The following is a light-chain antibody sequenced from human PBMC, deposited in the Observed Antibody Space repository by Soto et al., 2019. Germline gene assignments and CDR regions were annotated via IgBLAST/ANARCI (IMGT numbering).Light chain of an antibody. CDR3: QQFFSSPYT. CDR2: CAY. CDR1: QSRSHGFDDNFN. Sequence: DIVLTQSPDSLAVSLGERATITCRSSQSRSHGFDDNFNLAWYQQKSGQPPKLLIYCAYTRETWVPDRFSGSGSGTDFALTISSLQAEDVAVYHCQQFFSSPYTFGQGTKLE. V-gene: IGKV4-1*01. J-gene: IGKJ2*01.